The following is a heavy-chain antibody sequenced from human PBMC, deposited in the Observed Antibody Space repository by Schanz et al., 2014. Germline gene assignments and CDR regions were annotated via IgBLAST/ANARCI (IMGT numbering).Heavy chain of an antibody. CDR2: IIPVLDIT. Sequence: QVQLVQSGAEVKKPGSSVKVSCKASGGTFSSFIISWVRQAPGQGLEWMGRIIPVLDITNYAQKFQGRVTITADKSTSTAYMELSSLRSEDTDVYFCARGGITAAGTTPLDYWGQGALVTVSS. CDR3: ARGGITAAGTTPLDY. D-gene: IGHD6-13*01. J-gene: IGHJ4*02. V-gene: IGHV1-69*02. CDR1: GGTFSSFI.